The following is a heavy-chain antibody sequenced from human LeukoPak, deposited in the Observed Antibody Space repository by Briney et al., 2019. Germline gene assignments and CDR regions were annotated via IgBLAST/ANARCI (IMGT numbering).Heavy chain of an antibody. D-gene: IGHD6-13*01. J-gene: IGHJ4*02. V-gene: IGHV3-11*01. CDR3: ARVPPIAAAGMSPLFDY. Sequence: GGSLRLSCAASGFTFSDYYMSWIRQAPGKGLEWVSYISSSGSTIYYADSVKVRFTISRDNAKNSLYLQMNSLRAEDTAVYYCARVPPIAAAGMSPLFDYWGQGTLVTVSS. CDR1: GFTFSDYY. CDR2: ISSSGSTI.